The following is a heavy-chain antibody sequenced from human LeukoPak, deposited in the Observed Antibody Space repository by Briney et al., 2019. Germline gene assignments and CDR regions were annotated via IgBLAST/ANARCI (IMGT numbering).Heavy chain of an antibody. CDR2: INPNSGGR. V-gene: IGHV1-2*02. J-gene: IGHJ3*02. D-gene: IGHD3-22*01. CDR1: GYTFTGYY. CDR3: ARDLCYYDSSGCDAFDI. Sequence: GASVKVSCKSSGYTFTGYYMYWVRQAPGQGLEWMGRINPNSGGRNYEQKFQGRVTMTRDTSISTAYMELSRLRSDDTAVYYCARDLCYYDSSGCDAFDIWGQGTMVTVSS.